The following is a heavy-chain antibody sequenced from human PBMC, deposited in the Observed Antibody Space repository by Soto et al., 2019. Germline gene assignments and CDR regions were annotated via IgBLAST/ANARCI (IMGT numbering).Heavy chain of an antibody. J-gene: IGHJ4*02. CDR1: GFTFSSYG. V-gene: IGHV3-33*01. CDR3: ARDSDYGGNSGGYFDY. Sequence: GGSLRLSCAASGFTFSSYGMHWVRQAPGKGLEWVAVIWYDGSNKYYTDSVKGRFTISRDNSKNTLYLQMNSLRVEDTAVYYCARDSDYGGNSGGYFDYWGQGTLVTVSS. D-gene: IGHD4-17*01. CDR2: IWYDGSNK.